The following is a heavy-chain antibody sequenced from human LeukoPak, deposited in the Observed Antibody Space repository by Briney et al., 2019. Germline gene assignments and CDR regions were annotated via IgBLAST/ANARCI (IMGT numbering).Heavy chain of an antibody. CDR2: ISSSSSYI. CDR1: GFTFSSYS. V-gene: IGHV3-21*01. CDR3: ARGETTVTTAFY. Sequence: GGSLRLSCAASGFTFSSYSMNWVRQAPGKGLEWVSSISSSSSYIYYADSVKGRFTISRDNAKNSLYLQMNSLRAEDTAVYYCARGETTVTTAFYWGQGTLVTVSS. D-gene: IGHD4-17*01. J-gene: IGHJ4*02.